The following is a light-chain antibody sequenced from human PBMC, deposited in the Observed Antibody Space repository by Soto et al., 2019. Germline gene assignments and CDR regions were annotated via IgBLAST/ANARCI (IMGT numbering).Light chain of an antibody. J-gene: IGLJ2*01. Sequence: QSLLTQASSASGTPGQTVVISCSGSSSNIGTNTENWYQQVPGSAPRFLISGFHLRPSVVPDRFSTSKSGTSASLTIHGLQSGDEATYYCSAWDDRVRGVVFGGGTKVTVL. CDR3: SAWDDRVRGVV. CDR1: SSNIGTNT. V-gene: IGLV1-44*01. CDR2: GFH.